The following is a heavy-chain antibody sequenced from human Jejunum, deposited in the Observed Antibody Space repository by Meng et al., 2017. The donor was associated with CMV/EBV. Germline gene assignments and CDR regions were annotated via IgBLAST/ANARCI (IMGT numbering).Heavy chain of an antibody. CDR1: FSVHSNF. Sequence: FSVHSNFIPWVRQAPGKGLEWVAVGYSAGMTYYADSVKGRFTISRDNSKNTMFLQMNGLRLEDTAMYYCAAEVAVRNYFSYGMDVWGQGTTVTVSS. J-gene: IGHJ6*02. V-gene: IGHV3-66*02. D-gene: IGHD3-10*01. CDR2: GYSAGMT. CDR3: AAEVAVRNYFSYGMDV.